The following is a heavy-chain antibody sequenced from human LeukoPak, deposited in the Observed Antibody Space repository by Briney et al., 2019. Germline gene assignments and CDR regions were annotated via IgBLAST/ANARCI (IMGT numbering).Heavy chain of an antibody. CDR2: IYSAKTT. CDR1: GASISRSY. J-gene: IGHJ1*01. Sequence: TVSGASISRSYWSWIRQFPGKELQWIGYIYSAKTTIYNPSLNSRATISADTSNNRVSLHLTSVTAADTAVYFCAREVFKSSPQYDSHGGQGTLVTVTS. CDR3: AREVFKSSPQYDSH. V-gene: IGHV4-4*08. D-gene: IGHD3-22*01.